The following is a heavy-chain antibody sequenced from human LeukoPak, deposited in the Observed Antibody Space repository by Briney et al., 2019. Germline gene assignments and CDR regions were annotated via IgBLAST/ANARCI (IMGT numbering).Heavy chain of an antibody. CDR2: IIPIFGTA. Sequence: SVKVSCKASGGTFSSYAISWVRQAPGQGLEWMGGIIPIFGTANYAQKFQGRVTITTDESTSTAYMELSSLRSEDTAVYYCAGMSGYLANDAFDIWGQGTMVTVSS. CDR3: AGMSGYLANDAFDI. D-gene: IGHD3-3*01. J-gene: IGHJ3*02. CDR1: GGTFSSYA. V-gene: IGHV1-69*05.